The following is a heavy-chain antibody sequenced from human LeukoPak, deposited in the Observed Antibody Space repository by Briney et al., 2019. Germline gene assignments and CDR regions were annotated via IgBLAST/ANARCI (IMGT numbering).Heavy chain of an antibody. V-gene: IGHV1-46*01. CDR2: INPSGGTT. D-gene: IGHD6-13*01. Sequence: ASVKVSCKASGGTFSSYAISWVRQAPGQGLEWMGIINPSGGTTMYAQKFQGRVTMTRDTSTSTVYMELSSLRSADTAVYYCARDDVAAAATGAFDIWGQGTMVTVSS. CDR1: GGTFSSYA. CDR3: ARDDVAAAATGAFDI. J-gene: IGHJ3*02.